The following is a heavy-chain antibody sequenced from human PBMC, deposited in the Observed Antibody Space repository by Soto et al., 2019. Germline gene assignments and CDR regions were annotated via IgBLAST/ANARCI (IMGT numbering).Heavy chain of an antibody. CDR2: IYYSGST. D-gene: IGHD1-26*01. V-gene: IGHV4-39*01. CDR3: ARLLVGASDY. J-gene: IGHJ4*02. Sequence: QLQLQESGPGLVKPSETLSLTCTVSGGSISSSSYYWGWIRQPPGKGLEWIGSIYYSGSTYYNPSLEXQVSIXXDTSKNQFSLKLSAVTAADTAVYYCARLLVGASDYWGQGTLVTVSS. CDR1: GGSISSSSYY.